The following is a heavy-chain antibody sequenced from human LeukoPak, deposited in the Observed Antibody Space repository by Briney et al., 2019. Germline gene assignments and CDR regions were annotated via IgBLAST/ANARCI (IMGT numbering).Heavy chain of an antibody. CDR2: ISAYNGNT. Sequence: ALVKVSCKASGYSFTTYGISWVRQAPGLGLEWMGWISAYNGNTNYAQKLQGRVTMTTDTSTSTAYMELRSLRYDDTAVYYCARDMIAARPNWFDPWGQGTLVTVSS. CDR3: ARDMIAARPNWFDP. V-gene: IGHV1-18*01. D-gene: IGHD6-6*01. J-gene: IGHJ5*02. CDR1: GYSFTTYG.